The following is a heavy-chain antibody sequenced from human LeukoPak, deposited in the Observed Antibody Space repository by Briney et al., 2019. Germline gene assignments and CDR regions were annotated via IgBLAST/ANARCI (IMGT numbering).Heavy chain of an antibody. CDR2: FDPEDGET. V-gene: IGHV1-24*01. J-gene: IGHJ3*02. CDR1: GYTLTELS. D-gene: IGHD3-22*01. Sequence: ASVKVSCKVSGYTLTELSMHWVRQAPGEGREWMGGFDPEDGETIYAQKFQGRVTMTEDTPTDTAYMELSSLRSEDTAVYYCATPKYYYDSSGLGAFDIWGQGTMVTVSS. CDR3: ATPKYYYDSSGLGAFDI.